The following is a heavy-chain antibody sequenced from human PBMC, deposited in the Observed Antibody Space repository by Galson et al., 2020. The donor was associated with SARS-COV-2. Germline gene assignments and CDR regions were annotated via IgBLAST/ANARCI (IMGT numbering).Heavy chain of an antibody. J-gene: IGHJ4*02. CDR3: ARIILDDSSGIDY. CDR1: GFTFSSYG. Sequence: PGGSLRLSCAASGFTFSSYGMHWVRQAPGKGLEWVAVIWYDGSNKYYADSVKGRFTISRDNSKNTLYLQMNSLRAEDTAVYYCARIILDDSSGIDYWGQGTLVTVSS. D-gene: IGHD3-22*01. V-gene: IGHV3-33*01. CDR2: IWYDGSNK.